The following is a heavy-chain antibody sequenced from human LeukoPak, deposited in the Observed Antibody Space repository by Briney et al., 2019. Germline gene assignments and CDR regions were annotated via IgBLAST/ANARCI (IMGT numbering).Heavy chain of an antibody. D-gene: IGHD2-2*01. CDR1: GFTFSDYY. CDR2: ISSSSSYT. J-gene: IGHJ4*02. CDR3: ARDFGYVDY. Sequence: KAGGSLILSCAASGFTFSDYYMSWIRQAPGKGLEWVSYISSSSSYTNYADSVKGRFTTSRDNAKNSLYLQMNSLRAEDTAVYYCARDFGYVDYWGQGTLATVSS. V-gene: IGHV3-11*05.